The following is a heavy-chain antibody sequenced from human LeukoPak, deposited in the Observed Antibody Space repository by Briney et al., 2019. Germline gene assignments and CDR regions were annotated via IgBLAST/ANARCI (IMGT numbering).Heavy chain of an antibody. CDR2: TYYRSKWYN. CDR1: GDSVSSNSVA. CDR3: ARGIFISGLRLAASYMDV. Sequence: SQTLSLTCAISGDSVSSNSVAWNWIRQSPSRGLEWLGRTYYRSKWYNDYAVSVKSRITVNPDTSKNQFSLKLSSVTAADTAVYYCARGIFISGLRLAASYMDVWGKGTTVTVSS. J-gene: IGHJ6*03. D-gene: IGHD6-6*01. V-gene: IGHV6-1*01.